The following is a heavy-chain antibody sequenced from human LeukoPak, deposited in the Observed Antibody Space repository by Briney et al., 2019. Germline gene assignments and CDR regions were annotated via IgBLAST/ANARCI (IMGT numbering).Heavy chain of an antibody. J-gene: IGHJ4*02. D-gene: IGHD2-2*01. V-gene: IGHV1-69*01. CDR1: GGTFSSYA. Sequence: GASVKVSCKASGGTFSSYAISWVRQAPGQGLEWMGGIIPIFGTANYAQKFQGRVTITADESTSTAYMELSSLRSEDTAVYYCAVEGCSSTSCYSTYYFDYWGQGTLVTVSS. CDR3: AVEGCSSTSCYSTYYFDY. CDR2: IIPIFGTA.